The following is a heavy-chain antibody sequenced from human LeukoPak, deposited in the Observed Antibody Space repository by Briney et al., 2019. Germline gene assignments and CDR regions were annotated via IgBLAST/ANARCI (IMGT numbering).Heavy chain of an antibody. CDR2: ITSSSTYI. J-gene: IGHJ4*02. D-gene: IGHD1-26*01. CDR3: ARDTDWELMGSYYFDY. Sequence: GGPLRLSCAASGLTFSAYSMNCVRQSPGKGLEWVSSITSSSTYIYYADSVKGRFTISRDNAKNSLYLQMNSLRAEDTAVYYCARDTDWELMGSYYFDYWGQGALVTVSS. V-gene: IGHV3-21*01. CDR1: GLTFSAYS.